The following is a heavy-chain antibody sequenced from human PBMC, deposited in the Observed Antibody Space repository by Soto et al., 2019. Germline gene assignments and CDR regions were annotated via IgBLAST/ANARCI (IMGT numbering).Heavy chain of an antibody. CDR3: ARRVIPAATYGLYYYYGMDV. CDR1: GGTFSSYA. Sequence: SVKVSCKASGGTFSSYAISWVRQAPGQGLEWMGGIIPIFGTANYAQKFQGRVTITADESTSTAYMELSSLRSEDTAVYYRARRVIPAATYGLYYYYGMDVWGQGTTVTVSS. J-gene: IGHJ6*02. V-gene: IGHV1-69*13. CDR2: IIPIFGTA. D-gene: IGHD2-2*01.